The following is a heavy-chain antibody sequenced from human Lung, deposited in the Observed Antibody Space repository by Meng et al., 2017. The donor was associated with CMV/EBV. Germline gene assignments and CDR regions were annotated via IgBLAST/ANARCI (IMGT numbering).Heavy chain of an antibody. CDR3: ARGRSCVDGVCYDAHNYFGP. D-gene: IGHD2-21*02. V-gene: IGHV4-59*01. J-gene: IGHJ5*02. Sequence: SETLSLXCNISGDSMANFYWTWIRQPPGKGLEWVGSVFHTGDTKYNSSLKGRLTLSVDTSRKQVSLRLVSLNTADTATYYCARGRSCVDGVCYDAHNYFGPWGQGXLVTVSS. CDR2: VFHTGDT. CDR1: GDSMANFY.